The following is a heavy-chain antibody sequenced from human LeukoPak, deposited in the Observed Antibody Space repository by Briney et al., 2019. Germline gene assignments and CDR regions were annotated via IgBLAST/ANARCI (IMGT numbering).Heavy chain of an antibody. CDR1: GFTFSSYA. CDR2: ISGSGGST. D-gene: IGHD5-18*01. Sequence: GGSLRLSCAASGFTFSSYAMSWVRQAPGKGLEWVSAISGSGGSTYYADSVKGRFTISRDNAKNTLYLQMNSLRVEDTAVYYCARDQGGYSYGWDFDYWGQGTQVTVSS. V-gene: IGHV3-23*01. CDR3: ARDQGGYSYGWDFDY. J-gene: IGHJ4*02.